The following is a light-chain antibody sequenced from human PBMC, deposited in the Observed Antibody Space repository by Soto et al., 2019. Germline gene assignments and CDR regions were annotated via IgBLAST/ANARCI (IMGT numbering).Light chain of an antibody. CDR3: QQYNNWPLT. V-gene: IGKV3D-15*01. J-gene: IGKJ5*01. CDR1: QSVSSN. CDR2: GAS. Sequence: IVLTQSPATLSVSPGERATLSCRAIQSVSSNLAWHQQRPGQAPRLLIYGASTRATGVPARFSGGGSGTELTITITSLQSEDIEVYCCQQYNNWPLTFGPGTRLEIK.